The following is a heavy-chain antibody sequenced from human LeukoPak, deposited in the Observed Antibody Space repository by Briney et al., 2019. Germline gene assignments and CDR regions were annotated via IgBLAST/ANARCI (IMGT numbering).Heavy chain of an antibody. CDR1: GFTFSSYA. J-gene: IGHJ6*02. V-gene: IGHV3-30*04. CDR2: ISYDGSNK. CDR3: ARGADYYGSGSPYYYYYGMDV. D-gene: IGHD3-10*01. Sequence: GGSLRLSCAASGFTFSSYAMHWDRQAPGKGLEWVAVISYDGSNKYYADSVKGRFTISRDNSKNTLYLQMNSLRAEDTAVYYCARGADYYGSGSPYYYYYGMDVWGQGTTVTVSS.